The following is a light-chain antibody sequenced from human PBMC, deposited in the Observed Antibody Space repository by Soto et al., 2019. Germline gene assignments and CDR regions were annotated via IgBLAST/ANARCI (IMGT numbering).Light chain of an antibody. CDR3: QQYGRSPRT. J-gene: IGKJ3*01. CDR2: GAS. Sequence: EIELTQSPGTLSLSPGERATLSCRASQSVSSSYLAWNQQKPCQAPRLILYGASSRATGIPDRFSGRGSGTEFTITISRLEPEDFAVYYCQQYGRSPRTFGPGTKVDIK. CDR1: QSVSSSY. V-gene: IGKV3-20*01.